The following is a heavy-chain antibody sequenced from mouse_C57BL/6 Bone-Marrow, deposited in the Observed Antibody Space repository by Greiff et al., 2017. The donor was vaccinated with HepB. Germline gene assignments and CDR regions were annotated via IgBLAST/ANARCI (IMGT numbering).Heavy chain of an antibody. Sequence: QVTLKESGPGILQSSQTLSLTCSFSGFSLSTSGMGVSWIRQPSGKGLEWLAHIYWDDDKRYNPSLKSRITISKDTSRNQVFLKITSVDTADTATCYCARLYDYGSILDYWGQGTTLTVSS. D-gene: IGHD1-1*01. CDR3: ARLYDYGSILDY. V-gene: IGHV8-12*01. J-gene: IGHJ2*01. CDR1: GFSLSTSGMG. CDR2: IYWDDDK.